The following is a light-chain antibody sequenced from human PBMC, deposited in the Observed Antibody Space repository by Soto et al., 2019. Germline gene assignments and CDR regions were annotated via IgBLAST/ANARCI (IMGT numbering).Light chain of an antibody. CDR2: GAS. Sequence: IAMTQSPATLSVSPGDRATLSCRASQSVNINLAWYQQKPGQAPRLLIYGASTRATGIPVRFSGGGSGTEFTLTISSLQSEDFAVYYCQQYNNWPRTFGQGTKVEIK. CDR1: QSVNIN. V-gene: IGKV3-15*01. J-gene: IGKJ1*01. CDR3: QQYNNWPRT.